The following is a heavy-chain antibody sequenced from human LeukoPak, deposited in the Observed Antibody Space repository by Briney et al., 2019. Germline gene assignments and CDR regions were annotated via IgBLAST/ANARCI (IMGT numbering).Heavy chain of an antibody. CDR2: ISGSGGST. V-gene: IGHV3-23*01. Sequence: GGSLRLSCAASGFTFSSYAMSWVRQAPGKGREWVSAISGSGGSTYYADPVKGRFTISRDNSKNTLYLQMNSLSAEDTAVYYCAKDRDRTQWLRSFDYWGQGTLVTVSS. CDR3: AKDRDRTQWLRSFDY. CDR1: GFTFSSYA. J-gene: IGHJ4*02. D-gene: IGHD6-19*01.